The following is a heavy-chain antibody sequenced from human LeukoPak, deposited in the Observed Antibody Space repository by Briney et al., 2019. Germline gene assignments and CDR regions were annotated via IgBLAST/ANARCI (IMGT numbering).Heavy chain of an antibody. CDR2: IYYSGST. Sequence: SQTLSLTCTVSDGSISSANYHWSWIRQPPGKALEWIGYIYYSGSTYYNPSLESRVTMSVDTSKNHFSLRLSSVTAADTAVYYCARHIDLSGGSGYYAFPWFDPWGQGTLVTVSS. D-gene: IGHD3-22*01. J-gene: IGHJ5*02. V-gene: IGHV4-30-4*01. CDR1: DGSISSANYH. CDR3: ARHIDLSGGSGYYAFPWFDP.